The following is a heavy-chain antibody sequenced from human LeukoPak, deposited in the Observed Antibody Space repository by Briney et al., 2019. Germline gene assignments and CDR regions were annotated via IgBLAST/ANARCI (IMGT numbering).Heavy chain of an antibody. CDR3: ARRIVNSALDLFDY. V-gene: IGHV4-59*01. CDR2: ISYSGST. D-gene: IGHD1-26*01. Sequence: SETLSLTCTVSGGSISSYYWSWIRKPPGKGLECIGYISYSGSTNYNPSLKSRVTMSVDTSKNQFSLKLTSVTAADTAVYYCARRIVNSALDLFDYWGQGTLVTVSS. J-gene: IGHJ4*02. CDR1: GGSISSYY.